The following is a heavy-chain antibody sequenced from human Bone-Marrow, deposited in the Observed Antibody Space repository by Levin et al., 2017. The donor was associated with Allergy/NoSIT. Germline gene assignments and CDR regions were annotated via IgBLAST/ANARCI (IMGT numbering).Heavy chain of an antibody. CDR3: AREVFHGSGSAKTDH. J-gene: IGHJ4*02. V-gene: IGHV3-48*04. D-gene: IGHD3-10*01. Sequence: GESLKISCGASGFTFSHYSMNWVRQAPGKGLEWISYISISTSTIKYADSVKGRFTISRDNAKNSLYLQMSSLRAEDTAVYFCAREVFHGSGSAKTDHWGQGTLVTVSS. CDR2: ISISTSTI. CDR1: GFTFSHYS.